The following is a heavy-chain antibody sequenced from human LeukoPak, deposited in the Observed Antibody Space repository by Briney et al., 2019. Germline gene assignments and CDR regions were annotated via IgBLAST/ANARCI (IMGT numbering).Heavy chain of an antibody. J-gene: IGHJ4*02. CDR3: AREDYYGSGSYSPFDY. CDR1: GGTFSSYA. CDR2: IIPIFGTA. Sequence: ASVKVSCKASGGTFSSYAISWVRQAPGQGLEWMGGIIPIFGTANYAQKFQGRGTITADESTSTAYMELSSLRSEDTAVYYCAREDYYGSGSYSPFDYWGQGTLVTVSS. V-gene: IGHV1-69*13. D-gene: IGHD3-10*01.